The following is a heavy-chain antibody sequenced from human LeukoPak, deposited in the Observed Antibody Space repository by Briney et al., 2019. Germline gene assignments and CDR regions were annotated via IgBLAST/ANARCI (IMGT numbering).Heavy chain of an antibody. CDR3: ARQTGSGLFILP. D-gene: IGHD3/OR15-3a*01. J-gene: IGHJ4*02. CDR1: GVSISSSNSY. CDR2: IYYSGNT. V-gene: IGHV4-39*01. Sequence: PSETLSLTCTVSGVSISSSNSYWGWIRQPPGKGLEWIGSIYYSGNTYYNASLKSQVSISIDTSKNRFSLKLTSVTAADTAVYYCARQTGSGLFILPGGQGTLVTVSS.